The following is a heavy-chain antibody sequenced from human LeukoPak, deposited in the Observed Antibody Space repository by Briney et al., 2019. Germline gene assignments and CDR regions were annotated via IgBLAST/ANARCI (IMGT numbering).Heavy chain of an antibody. D-gene: IGHD1-26*01. CDR2: FSGSGGST. CDR3: AKPPEWGDYFDY. CDR1: GFTFSSYA. J-gene: IGHJ4*02. V-gene: IGHV3-23*01. Sequence: GGSLRLSCAASGFTFSSYAMSWVRQAPGKGLEWVSVFSGSGGSTYYADSVKGRFTISRDNSKNTLYLQMNSLRAEDTAVYYCAKPPEWGDYFDYWGQGTLVTVSS.